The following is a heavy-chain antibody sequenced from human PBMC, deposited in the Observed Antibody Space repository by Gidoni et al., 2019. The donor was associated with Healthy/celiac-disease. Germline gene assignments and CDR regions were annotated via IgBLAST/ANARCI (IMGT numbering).Heavy chain of an antibody. V-gene: IGHV1-46*01. CDR3: ARDQTRRYYDFWSGYDNWGYFDY. Sequence: QVQLVQSGAEVKKPGATVKVSCKASGNTFTSYSMHWVRQAPGQGLEWMGIINPSCGSTSSAQTSQGRVTMTRDTSTSTVYMELSSLRSEDTAVYYCARDQTRRYYDFWSGYDNWGYFDYWGQGTLVTVSS. D-gene: IGHD3-3*01. J-gene: IGHJ4*02. CDR1: GNTFTSYS. CDR2: INPSCGST.